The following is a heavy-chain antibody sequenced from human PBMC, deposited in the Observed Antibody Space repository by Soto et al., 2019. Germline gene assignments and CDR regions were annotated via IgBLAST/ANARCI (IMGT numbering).Heavy chain of an antibody. D-gene: IGHD3-16*02. CDR2: ISGSGGST. Sequence: EVQLLESGGGLVQPGGSLRLSCAASGFTFSSYAMSWVRQAPGKGLEWVSAISGSGGSTYYADSVKGRFTISRDNSKNPLYLQLNSLRAEDTAVYYCSKVSSMAPYYFDYWGQGTLVTVSS. J-gene: IGHJ4*02. V-gene: IGHV3-23*01. CDR3: SKVSSMAPYYFDY. CDR1: GFTFSSYA.